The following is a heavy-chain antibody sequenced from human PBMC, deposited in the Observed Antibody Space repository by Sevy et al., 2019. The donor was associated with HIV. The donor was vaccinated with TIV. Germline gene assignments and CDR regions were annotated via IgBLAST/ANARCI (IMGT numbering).Heavy chain of an antibody. D-gene: IGHD2-21*01. Sequence: GGSLRLSCAASGFTLSSSWMSWVRQAPGKGLEWVANTKGDGSEKYYVDSVKGRFTISRDNAKNSLYLQMNSLRAEDTAVYYCATEGAGAYNYWGQGILVTVSS. CDR1: GFTLSSSW. V-gene: IGHV3-7*01. J-gene: IGHJ4*02. CDR2: TKGDGSEK. CDR3: ATEGAGAYNY.